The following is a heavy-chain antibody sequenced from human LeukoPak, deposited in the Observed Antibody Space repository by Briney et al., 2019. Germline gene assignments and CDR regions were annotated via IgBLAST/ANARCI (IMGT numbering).Heavy chain of an antibody. CDR2: ISGSGGST. CDR1: GFTFSSYA. Sequence: PGGSLRLSCAASGFTFSSYAMSWVRQAPGKGLEWVSAISGSGGSTYYADSVKGRFTISRDNSKNTLYLQMNSLRAEDTAVYYCAGRVDYYDSSGYHDAFDIWGQGTMVTVSS. D-gene: IGHD3-22*01. V-gene: IGHV3-23*01. J-gene: IGHJ3*02. CDR3: AGRVDYYDSSGYHDAFDI.